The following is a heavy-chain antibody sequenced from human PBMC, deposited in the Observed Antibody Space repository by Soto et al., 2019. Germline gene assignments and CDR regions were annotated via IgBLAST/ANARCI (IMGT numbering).Heavy chain of an antibody. Sequence: QVQLPQWGAGLLKPSETLSLTCAVYGGSFSGYYWSWIRQPPGKGLEWIGEINHSGSTNYNPSLKSRVTISVDTSKNQCSLKLSSVTAADTAVYYCARISPLGWFDPWGQGTLVTVSS. CDR1: GGSFSGYY. CDR2: INHSGST. J-gene: IGHJ5*02. V-gene: IGHV4-34*01. CDR3: ARISPLGWFDP. D-gene: IGHD3-16*01.